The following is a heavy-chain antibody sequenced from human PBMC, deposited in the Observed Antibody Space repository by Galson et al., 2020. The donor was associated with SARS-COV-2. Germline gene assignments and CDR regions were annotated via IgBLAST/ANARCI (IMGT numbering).Heavy chain of an antibody. V-gene: IGHV1-3*01. CDR1: GYTFTSYA. CDR2: INAGNGNS. J-gene: IGHJ4*02. D-gene: IGHD3-22*01. Sequence: ASVKVSCKASGYTFTSYAMHWVRKAPGQRLEWMGWINAGNGNSKYSQKFQGRVTITRDTSASTAYMELSSLRSEDTAVYYCATPRGTTYYYDSSGYYSFDYWGQGTLVTVSS. CDR3: ATPRGTTYYYDSSGYYSFDY.